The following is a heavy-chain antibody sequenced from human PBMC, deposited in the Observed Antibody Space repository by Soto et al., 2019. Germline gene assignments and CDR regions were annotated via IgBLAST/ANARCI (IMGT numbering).Heavy chain of an antibody. Sequence: SETLSLTCTLSGGSISSSSYYWGWIRQPPGKGLEWSGSIYYSASTYYNPSLKSRVTISVDTSKNQFSLKLSSVTAADTAVYYCARIIAAAGDYYYYYGMDVWGQGTTVTVSS. V-gene: IGHV4-39*01. CDR1: GGSISSSSYY. CDR2: IYYSAST. J-gene: IGHJ6*02. CDR3: ARIIAAAGDYYYYYGMDV. D-gene: IGHD6-13*01.